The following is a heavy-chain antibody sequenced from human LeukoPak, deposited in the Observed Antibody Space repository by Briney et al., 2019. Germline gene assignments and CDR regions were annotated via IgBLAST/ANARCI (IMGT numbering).Heavy chain of an antibody. V-gene: IGHV4-4*07. J-gene: IGHJ4*02. CDR1: GGSISSYY. CDR2: IYTSGST. D-gene: IGHD5-12*01. CDR3: AAGGGYDYYFEY. Sequence: SETLSLTCTVSGGSISSYYWSWIRQPAGKGLEWIGRIYTSGSTNYNPSLKSRVTMSVDTSKNLFSLRLNSVTAADTAVCYCAAGGGYDYYFEYWGQGILVTVSS.